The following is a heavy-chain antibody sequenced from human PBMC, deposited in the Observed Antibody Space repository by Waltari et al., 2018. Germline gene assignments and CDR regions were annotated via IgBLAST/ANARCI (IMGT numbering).Heavy chain of an antibody. V-gene: IGHV1-24*01. CDR2: CAPEDGET. CDR1: GYTLGDLS. J-gene: IGHJ3*01. D-gene: IGHD6-13*01. CDR3: GTDLFWTGYSSRRRAFDV. Sequence: QVQLVQSGAEVRKPGASVKVSCKVSGYTLGDLSMHWVRQAPGKGLEWMGGCAPEDGETIYAQKFQGRVTMTLDTSTDTAYMYLSSLRSEDTAVYYCGTDLFWTGYSSRRRAFDVWGQGTMVTVSS.